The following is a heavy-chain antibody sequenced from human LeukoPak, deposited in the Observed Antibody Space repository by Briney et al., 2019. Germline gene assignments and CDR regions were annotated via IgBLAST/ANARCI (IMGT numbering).Heavy chain of an antibody. V-gene: IGHV1-69*13. CDR2: IIPIFGTA. D-gene: IGHD3-10*01. CDR1: GGTFSSYA. J-gene: IGHJ6*03. CDR3: ARVGDHYYGSVTSLDYYYMDV. Sequence: GASVKVSCKASGGTFSSYAISWVRQAPGQGLEWMGGIIPIFGTANYAQKFQGRVTITADESTSTAYMELSSLRSEDTAVYYCARVGDHYYGSVTSLDYYYMDVWGKGTTVTISS.